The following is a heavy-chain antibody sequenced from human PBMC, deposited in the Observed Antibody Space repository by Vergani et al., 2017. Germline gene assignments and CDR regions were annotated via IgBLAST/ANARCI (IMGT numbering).Heavy chain of an antibody. D-gene: IGHD2-15*01. CDR3: ARTTYCSGGSCYSWYFDL. V-gene: IGHV3-33*01. CDR1: GFTFSSYG. CDR2: IWYDGSNK. Sequence: QVQLVESGGGVVQPGRSLRLSCAASGFTFSSYGMHWVRQAPGKGLEWLAVIWYDGSNKYYADSVKGRFTISRDNSKNTLYLQMNSLRAEDTAVYYCARTTYCSGGSCYSWYFDLWGRGTLVTVSS. J-gene: IGHJ2*01.